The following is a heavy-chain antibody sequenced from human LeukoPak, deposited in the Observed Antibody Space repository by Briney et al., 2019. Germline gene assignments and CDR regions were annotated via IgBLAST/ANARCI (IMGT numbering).Heavy chain of an antibody. V-gene: IGHV3-7*01. J-gene: IGHJ6*03. CDR2: IKQDGSEK. Sequence: GGSLRLSCGASGFTFSSYWMSWVRQAPGKGLEWVANIKQDGSEKYYVDSVKGRFTISRDNAKNSLYLQMNSLRAEDTAVYYCARVDGSGSYIYYYYMDVWGKGTTVTVSS. CDR3: ARVDGSGSYIYYYYMDV. D-gene: IGHD3-10*01. CDR1: GFTFSSYW.